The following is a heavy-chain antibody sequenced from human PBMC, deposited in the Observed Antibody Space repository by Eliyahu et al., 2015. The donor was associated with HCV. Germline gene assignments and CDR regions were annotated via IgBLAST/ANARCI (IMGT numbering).Heavy chain of an antibody. Sequence: QVQVQQWGAGLLKPSETLSLTCDVYGGSVRSHYWFWIRQTPAKGLEWIGEINQSRSTKYNPALKNRVTISGDLSKSQVSLRLTSVTAADTAVYYCALYYYDRIGAQNVWGQGTTVTVSS. CDR1: GGSVRSHY. J-gene: IGHJ6*02. D-gene: IGHD3-22*01. V-gene: IGHV4-34*01. CDR3: ALYYYDRIGAQNV. CDR2: INQSRST.